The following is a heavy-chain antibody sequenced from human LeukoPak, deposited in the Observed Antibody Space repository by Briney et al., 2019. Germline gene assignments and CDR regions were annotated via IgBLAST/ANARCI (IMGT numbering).Heavy chain of an antibody. V-gene: IGHV3-33*01. D-gene: IGHD2-15*01. CDR2: IWYDGSNK. Sequence: PGGSLRLSCAASRFTFSSYGMHWVRQAPGKGLEWVAVIWYDGSNKYYADSVKGRFTISRDNSKNTLYLQMNSLRAEDTAVYYCAREGGFCFGETCRYFDYWGQGTLVTASS. CDR3: AREGGFCFGETCRYFDY. J-gene: IGHJ4*02. CDR1: RFTFSSYG.